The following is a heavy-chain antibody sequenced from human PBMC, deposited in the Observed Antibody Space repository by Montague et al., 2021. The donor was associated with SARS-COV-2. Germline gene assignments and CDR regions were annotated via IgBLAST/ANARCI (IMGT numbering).Heavy chain of an antibody. Sequence: SETLSLTCAVYGGSFSGYYWSWIRQPPGKGLEWIGYIYYSGSTNYNPSLKSRVTISVDTSKNQFSLKLSSVTAADTAVYYCARVFPRWLQFDPYFDYWGQGTRVTVSS. V-gene: IGHV4-59*01. CDR1: GGSFSGYY. CDR2: IYYSGST. D-gene: IGHD5-24*01. CDR3: ARVFPRWLQFDPYFDY. J-gene: IGHJ4*02.